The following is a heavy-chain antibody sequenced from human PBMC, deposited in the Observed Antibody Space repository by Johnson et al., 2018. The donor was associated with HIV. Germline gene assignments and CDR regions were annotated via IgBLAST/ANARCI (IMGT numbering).Heavy chain of an antibody. V-gene: IGHV3-30*02. Sequence: QVQLVESGGGVVQPGGSLRLSCAASGFIFSSYGMHWVRQAPGKGLEWVAFIRYDGSNRYYADSVKGRFTISRDNSKNTRYLQMNSPRAEDTAVHYCATERVWGLRGGADAFDIWGQGTMVTVSS. CDR3: ATERVWGLRGGADAFDI. D-gene: IGHD1-26*01. J-gene: IGHJ3*02. CDR1: GFIFSSYG. CDR2: IRYDGSNR.